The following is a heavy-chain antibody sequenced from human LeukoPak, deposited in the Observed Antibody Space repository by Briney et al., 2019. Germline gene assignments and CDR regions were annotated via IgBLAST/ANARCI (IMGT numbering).Heavy chain of an antibody. D-gene: IGHD6-19*01. CDR3: AREARSSGWNFDY. CDR1: GFTVSSNY. Sequence: GGSLRLSCAASGFTVSSNYMSWVRQAPGKGLEWVSVTYSGGSTYYADSVKGRFTISRDNSKNTLYLQMNSLRAEDTAVYYCAREARSSGWNFDYWGQGTLVTVSS. V-gene: IGHV3-66*01. CDR2: TYSGGST. J-gene: IGHJ4*02.